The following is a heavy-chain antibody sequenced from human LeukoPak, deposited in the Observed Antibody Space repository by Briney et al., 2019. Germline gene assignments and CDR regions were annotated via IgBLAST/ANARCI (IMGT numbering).Heavy chain of an antibody. J-gene: IGHJ4*02. CDR3: ASHDYGADY. CDR1: GFTFSSYS. CDR2: ISSSSSYI. Sequence: GGSLRLSCAASGFTFSSYSMNWVRQAPGKGLEWVSSISSSSSYIYYADSVKGRFTISRDNSKNTLYLQMNSLRAEDTAVYYCASHDYGADYWGQGTLVTVSS. D-gene: IGHD4-17*01. V-gene: IGHV3-21*01.